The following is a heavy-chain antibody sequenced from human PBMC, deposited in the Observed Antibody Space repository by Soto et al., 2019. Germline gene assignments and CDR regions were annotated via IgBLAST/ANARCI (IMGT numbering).Heavy chain of an antibody. V-gene: IGHV3-7*01. J-gene: IGHJ4*02. CDR3: ARGRGWLFDI. Sequence: EVQLVESGGDLVQPGGSLRLSCVASAFSSSTSWMSWFRQAPGKGPEWVAIIRQDGSEKYCVESVKGRFTISRDSAKDSLSLQMNSLRVEDTAVYYCARGRGWLFDIWGPGTQVTVSS. CDR1: AFSSSTSW. D-gene: IGHD6-19*01. CDR2: IRQDGSEK.